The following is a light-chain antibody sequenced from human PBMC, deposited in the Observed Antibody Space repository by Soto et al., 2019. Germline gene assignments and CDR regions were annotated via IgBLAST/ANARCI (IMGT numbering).Light chain of an antibody. V-gene: IGKV1-5*03. CDR1: QGVGNS. CDR3: EDDDSYSGN. Sequence: DIQMTQSPSTLSASVGDRVTITFRASQGVGNSLAWYQQKPGTAPKLLLYRASTLESGVPSRFSGSGSGSDFALTINGLQPDDFATYFCEDDDSYSGNFGPGTKVVIK. CDR2: RAS. J-gene: IGKJ3*01.